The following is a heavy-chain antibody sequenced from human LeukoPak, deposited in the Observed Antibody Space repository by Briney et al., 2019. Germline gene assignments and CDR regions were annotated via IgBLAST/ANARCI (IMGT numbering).Heavy chain of an antibody. J-gene: IGHJ3*02. V-gene: IGHV4-59*01. D-gene: IGHD2-15*01. Sequence: SETLSLTCTVSGGSISSYYWSWIRQPPGKGLEWIGYIYSSGSTNYNPSLKSRITISVDTSKNQFSLKLSSVTAADTAVYYCAGGTYCSGGSCYWGALDIWGQGTMVTVSS. CDR1: GGSISSYY. CDR2: IYSSGST. CDR3: AGGTYCSGGSCYWGALDI.